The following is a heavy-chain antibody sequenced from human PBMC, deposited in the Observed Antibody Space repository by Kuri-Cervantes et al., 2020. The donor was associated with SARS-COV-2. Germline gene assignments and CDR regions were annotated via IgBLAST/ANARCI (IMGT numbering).Heavy chain of an antibody. J-gene: IGHJ5*02. CDR1: GFTFSSYG. CDR3: ARSTVAGTFDWFDP. CDR2: IWYDGSNK. D-gene: IGHD6-19*01. Sequence: GESLKISCAASGFTFSSYGMHWVRQAPGKGLEWVAVIWYDGSNKYYADSVKGRFTISRDNSKNTLYLQMNSLRAEDTAVYYCARSTVAGTFDWFDPWGQGTLVTVSS. V-gene: IGHV3-33*08.